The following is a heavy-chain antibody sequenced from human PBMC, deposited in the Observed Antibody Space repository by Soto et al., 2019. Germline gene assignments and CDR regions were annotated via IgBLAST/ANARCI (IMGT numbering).Heavy chain of an antibody. J-gene: IGHJ4*02. D-gene: IGHD3-3*01. CDR2: IKSKTDGGTT. CDR1: GFTFSNAW. CDR3: TLTPTYYDFWSGYYLADY. V-gene: IGHV3-15*07. Sequence: EVQLVESGGGLVKPGGSLRLSCAASGFTFSNAWMNWVRQAPGKGLEWVGRIKSKTDGGTTDYAAPVKGRFTISRDDSKNTLYLQMNSLQTEDTAVYYCTLTPTYYDFWSGYYLADYWGQGTLVTVSS.